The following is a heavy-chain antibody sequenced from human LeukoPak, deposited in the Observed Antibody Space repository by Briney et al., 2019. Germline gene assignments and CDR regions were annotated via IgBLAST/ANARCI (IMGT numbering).Heavy chain of an antibody. CDR2: ISDSGGTT. D-gene: IGHD2-2*01. V-gene: IGHV3-23*01. CDR1: GFTFRTYA. Sequence: GGSLRLSCVASGFTFRTYAMSWVRQAPGKGREWVSGISDSGGTTYYVDSVKGRFTISRDNSKNTLYLQINSLRAEDMALYYCAKSSDGSTSFDQWGQGTLVTVSS. J-gene: IGHJ4*02. CDR3: AKSSDGSTSFDQ.